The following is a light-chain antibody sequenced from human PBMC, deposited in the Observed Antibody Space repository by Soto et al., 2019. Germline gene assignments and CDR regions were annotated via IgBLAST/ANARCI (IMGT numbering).Light chain of an antibody. V-gene: IGLV2-23*01. CDR2: EGS. J-gene: IGLJ3*02. Sequence: QSVRTQPASVSGSPGQSITISCTGTSSDVGSYNLVSWYQQHPGKAAKLMIYEGSKRPSGVSNRFSGSKSGNTASLTISGLQAEDEADYYCCSYAGSSTWVFGGGTKLTVL. CDR3: CSYAGSSTWV. CDR1: SSDVGSYNL.